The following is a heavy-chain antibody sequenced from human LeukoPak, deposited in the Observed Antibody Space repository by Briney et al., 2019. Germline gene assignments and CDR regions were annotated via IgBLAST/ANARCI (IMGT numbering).Heavy chain of an antibody. CDR3: AKVPNSGSYYYFDY. J-gene: IGHJ4*02. CDR1: GFTFRSYA. V-gene: IGHV3-23*01. CDR2: ISGSGGST. Sequence: GGSLRLSCAASGFTFRSYAMSWVRQAPGKGLEWVSAISGSGGSTYYADSVKGRFTISRDNSKNTLYLQMNSLRAEDTAVYYCAKVPNSGSYYYFDYWGQGNLVTVSS. D-gene: IGHD1-26*01.